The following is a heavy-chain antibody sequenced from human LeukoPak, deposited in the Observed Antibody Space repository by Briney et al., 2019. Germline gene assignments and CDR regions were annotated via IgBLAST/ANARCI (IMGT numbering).Heavy chain of an antibody. CDR3: AVTLQYYYYGMDV. V-gene: IGHV1-2*02. CDR1: GYTFTGYY. Sequence: ASVKVPCKASGYTFTGYYMHWVRQAPGQGLEWMGWINPNSGGTNYAQKFQGRVTMTRDTSISTAYMELSRLRSDDTAVYYCAVTLQYYYYGMDVWGQGTTVTVSS. CDR2: INPNSGGT. J-gene: IGHJ6*02. D-gene: IGHD4-4*01.